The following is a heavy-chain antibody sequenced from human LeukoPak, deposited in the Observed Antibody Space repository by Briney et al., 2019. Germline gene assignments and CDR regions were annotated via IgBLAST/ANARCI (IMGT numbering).Heavy chain of an antibody. CDR2: IWYDGSNK. V-gene: IGHV3-30*02. CDR1: GFTFSSYG. J-gene: IGHJ4*02. CDR3: AKSRRDSSGYYTDYFDY. Sequence: PGGSLRLSCAASGFTFSSYGMHWVRQAPGKGLEWVAVIWYDGSNKYYADSVKGRFTISRDNSKNTLYLQMNSLRAEDTAVYYCAKSRRDSSGYYTDYFDYWGQGTLVTVSS. D-gene: IGHD3-22*01.